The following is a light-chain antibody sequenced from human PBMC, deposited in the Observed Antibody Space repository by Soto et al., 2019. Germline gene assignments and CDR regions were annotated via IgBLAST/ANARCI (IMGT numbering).Light chain of an antibody. J-gene: IGKJ1*01. Sequence: DIQMTQSPSTLSASVGDRVTITCRSSQSISFWLAWYQQKPGKAPKLLIYDASTLYSGVPSRFSGSRSGTEFTLTISSLQPDDFAVYYCQQYNNWPPWTFGQGTKVEIK. V-gene: IGKV1-5*01. CDR2: DAS. CDR3: QQYNNWPPWT. CDR1: QSISFW.